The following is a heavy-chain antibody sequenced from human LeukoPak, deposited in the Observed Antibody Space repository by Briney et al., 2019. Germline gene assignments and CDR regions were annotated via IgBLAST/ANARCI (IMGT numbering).Heavy chain of an antibody. V-gene: IGHV4-39*07. CDR2: IYYSGST. Sequence: SETLSLTCTVSGGSISSSSYYWGWIRQPPGKGLEWIGNIYYSGSTYYNPSLKSRVTISVDTSKNQFSLKLSSVTAADTAVYYCASFTYRGHGYSYGPYYYYMDVWGKGTTVTVSS. D-gene: IGHD5-18*01. CDR3: ASFTYRGHGYSYGPYYYYMDV. CDR1: GGSISSSSYY. J-gene: IGHJ6*03.